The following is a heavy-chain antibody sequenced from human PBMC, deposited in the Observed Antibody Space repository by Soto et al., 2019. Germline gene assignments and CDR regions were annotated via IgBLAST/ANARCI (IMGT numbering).Heavy chain of an antibody. J-gene: IGHJ4*02. V-gene: IGHV1-18*01. CDR1: SYTFTSYG. Sequence: ASVKVSCKASSYTFTSYGISWVRQAPGQGLEWMGWISAYNGNTNYAQKLQGRVTMTTDTSTSTAYIELRSLRSDDTAVYYCARMGSWYSGAFDYWGQGTLVTVSS. CDR2: ISAYNGNT. D-gene: IGHD6-13*01. CDR3: ARMGSWYSGAFDY.